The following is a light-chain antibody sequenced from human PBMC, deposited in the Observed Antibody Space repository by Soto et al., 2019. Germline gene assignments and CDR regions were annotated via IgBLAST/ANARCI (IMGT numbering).Light chain of an antibody. CDR3: SSYTGRSTYVI. CDR2: DVS. V-gene: IGLV2-14*01. Sequence: QSALTQPASVSGSPGQSITISCTGTSSDVGGYNYVSWYQQHPGKAPKLMIYDVSNRPSGVSNRFSGSKSGNTASLTISGLQAEDEAAYYCSSYTGRSTYVIFGGGTKVTV. J-gene: IGLJ2*01. CDR1: SSDVGGYNY.